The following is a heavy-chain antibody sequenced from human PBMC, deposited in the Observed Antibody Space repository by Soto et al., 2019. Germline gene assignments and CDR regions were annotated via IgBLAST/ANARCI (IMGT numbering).Heavy chain of an antibody. V-gene: IGHV4-59*08. CDR1: GGSISSYY. CDR2: IYYSGST. J-gene: IGHJ4*02. D-gene: IGHD6-13*01. CDR3: ARGVENSSWNYYFDY. Sequence: SETLSLTCTVSGGSISSYYWSWIRQPPGKGLEWIGYIYYSGSTNYNPSLKSRVTISVDTSKNQFSLKLSSVTAADTAVYYCARGVENSSWNYYFDYWGQGTLVTVSS.